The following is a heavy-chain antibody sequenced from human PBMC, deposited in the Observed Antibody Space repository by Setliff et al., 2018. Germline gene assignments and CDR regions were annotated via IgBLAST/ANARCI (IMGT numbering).Heavy chain of an antibody. CDR3: AGTPARGTTWLSPFDY. J-gene: IGHJ4*02. D-gene: IGHD3-9*01. CDR2: IQGTGNT. V-gene: IGHV4-61*02. Sequence: SETLSLTCTVTGGSFDSGTHYWSWIRQPAGKVPEWIGLIQGTGNTNYNPSLQSRATISIDTSKNQISLKITTVTAADTALYSCAGTPARGTTWLSPFDYWGQGIQVTVSS. CDR1: GGSFDSGTHY.